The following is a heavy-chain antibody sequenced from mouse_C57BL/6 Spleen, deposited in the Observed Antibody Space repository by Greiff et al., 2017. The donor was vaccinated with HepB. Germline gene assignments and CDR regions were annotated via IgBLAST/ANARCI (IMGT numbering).Heavy chain of an antibody. J-gene: IGHJ4*01. CDR3: ARRGTAQSGAMDY. CDR1: GYTFTSYW. V-gene: IGHV1-55*01. CDR2: IYPGSGST. D-gene: IGHD3-2*02. Sequence: QVQLKQSGAELVKPGASVKMSCKASGYTFTSYWITWVKQRPGQGLEWIGDIYPGSGSTNYNEKFKSKATLTVDTSSSTAYMQLSSLTSEDSAVYYCARRGTAQSGAMDYWGQGTSVTVSS.